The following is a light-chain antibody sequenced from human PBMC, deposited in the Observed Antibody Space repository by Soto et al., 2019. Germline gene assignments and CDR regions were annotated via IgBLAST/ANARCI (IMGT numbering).Light chain of an antibody. V-gene: IGLV2-14*01. CDR3: SSYTSSSHVV. CDR1: SSDVGAYNF. CDR2: EVT. Sequence: QSVLTQPASVSGSPGQSITISCAGSSSDVGAYNFVSWYQQHPGKAPKLMIYEVTSRPSGISRRFSGSKSANTASLTISGLQHEDEADYYCSSYTSSSHVVFGGGTKLTVL. J-gene: IGLJ2*01.